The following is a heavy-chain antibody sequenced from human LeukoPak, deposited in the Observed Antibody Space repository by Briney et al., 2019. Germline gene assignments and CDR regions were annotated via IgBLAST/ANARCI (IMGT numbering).Heavy chain of an antibody. CDR3: AKPRAMTTGVERYFDL. CDR1: GFTFTNYA. J-gene: IGHJ2*01. D-gene: IGHD1-14*01. CDR2: IRAGGEDT. V-gene: IGHV3-23*01. Sequence: GGSLRLSCEASGFTFTNYAMSWVRQAPGQGLDWVSAIRAGGEDTYYPNSVKGRFIISRDDSKNTAYLQMSRLGAEDTAIYYRAKPRAMTTGVERYFDLWGRGTLVTVSS.